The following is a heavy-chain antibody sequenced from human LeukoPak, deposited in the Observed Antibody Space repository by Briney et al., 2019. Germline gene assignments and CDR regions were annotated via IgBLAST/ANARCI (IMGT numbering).Heavy chain of an antibody. CDR2: NYYSGST. J-gene: IGHJ3*01. CDR1: GGSISSYY. Sequence: SETLSLTCTVSGGSISSYYWSWIRQPPGKGLEWIGYNYYSGSTYYNPSLKSRVTMSADTSKNQFSLKLSSVTAADTAVYYCAGDPGIARNAFDVWGQGTMVTVSS. CDR3: AGDPGIARNAFDV. D-gene: IGHD6-13*01. V-gene: IGHV4-59*12.